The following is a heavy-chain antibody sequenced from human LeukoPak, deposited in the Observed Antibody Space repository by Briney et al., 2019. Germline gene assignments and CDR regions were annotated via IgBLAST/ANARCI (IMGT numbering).Heavy chain of an antibody. V-gene: IGHV3-74*01. Sequence: QPGGSLRLXCAASGFTFSSDWMHWVRQAPGKGLVWVSRINSDGSSTNYADSVKGRFTISRDNAKNTLYLQINSLGPEDTAVYYCARDRGYQIDYWGQGTLVTVSS. CDR3: ARDRGYQIDY. CDR2: INSDGSST. J-gene: IGHJ4*02. D-gene: IGHD3-22*01. CDR1: GFTFSSDW.